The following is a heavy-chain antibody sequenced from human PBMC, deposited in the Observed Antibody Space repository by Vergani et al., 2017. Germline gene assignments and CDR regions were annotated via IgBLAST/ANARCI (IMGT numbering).Heavy chain of an antibody. CDR3: ATTTVTLKGVDAFDI. CDR1: GGSISSGGYS. CDR2: IYHSGST. J-gene: IGHJ3*02. Sequence: QLQLQESGSGLVKPSQTLSLTCAVSGGSISSGGYSWSWIRQPPGKGLEWIGYIYHSGSTYYNPSLKSRVTISVDRSKNQFSLKLSSVTAADTAVYYCATTTVTLKGVDAFDIWGQGTMVTVSS. D-gene: IGHD4-17*01. V-gene: IGHV4-30-2*01.